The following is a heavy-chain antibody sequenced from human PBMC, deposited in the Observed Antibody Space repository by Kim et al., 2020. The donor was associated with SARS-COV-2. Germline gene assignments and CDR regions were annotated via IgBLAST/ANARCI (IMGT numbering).Heavy chain of an antibody. CDR3: ATDPGVGATTGGY. Sequence: ASVKVSCKPSGYTFTSDGISWVRQAPGQGLEWMGWISAYNGKTNCAQKLQDRVTMITDTSTSTAYMELRSLSSDDTAVYYCATDPGVGATTGGYWGQGTLVTVSS. V-gene: IGHV1-18*04. D-gene: IGHD1-26*01. CDR1: GYTFTSDG. J-gene: IGHJ4*02. CDR2: ISAYNGKT.